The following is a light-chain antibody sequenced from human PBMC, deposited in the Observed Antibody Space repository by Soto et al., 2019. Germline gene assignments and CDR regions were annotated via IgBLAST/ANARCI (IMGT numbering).Light chain of an antibody. CDR3: QHYNSYSEA. J-gene: IGKJ1*01. Sequence: DIQMTQSPSTLSWSVGDRVTITCGASQTISSWLAWYQQKPGQAPKLLIYKPSTLTSGLPSRFSGSGSGTEFPLTISSLQPDDFATYYCQHYNSYSEAFGQGTKVDIK. V-gene: IGKV1-5*03. CDR1: QTISSW. CDR2: KPS.